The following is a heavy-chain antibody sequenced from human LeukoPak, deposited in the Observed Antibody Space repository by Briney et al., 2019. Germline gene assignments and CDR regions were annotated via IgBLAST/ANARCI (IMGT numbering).Heavy chain of an antibody. CDR2: IKQDGSEK. V-gene: IGHV3-7*01. D-gene: IGHD2-2*01. J-gene: IGHJ4*02. Sequence: GSLRLSCAASGFNFSSYWMSWVRQAPGKGLEGVANIKQDGSEKYYVDSVKGRFTISRDNAKNSLYLQMNSLRAEDTAVYYCARKIVVVPAAGPEIDYWGQGTLVTVSS. CDR1: GFNFSSYW. CDR3: ARKIVVVPAAGPEIDY.